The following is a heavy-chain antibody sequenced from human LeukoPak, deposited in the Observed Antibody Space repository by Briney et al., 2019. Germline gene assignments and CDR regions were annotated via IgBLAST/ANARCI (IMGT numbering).Heavy chain of an antibody. J-gene: IGHJ4*02. CDR1: GFTFSSYA. CDR2: ISGSGGST. V-gene: IGHV3-23*01. CDR3: ARENPLGSGSYKY. Sequence: PGGSLRLSCAASGFTFSSYAMSWVRQAPGKGLEWVSAISGSGGSTYYADSVKGRFTISRDNAKNSLYLQMNSLRAEDTAVYYCARENPLGSGSYKYWGQGTLVTVSS. D-gene: IGHD3-10*01.